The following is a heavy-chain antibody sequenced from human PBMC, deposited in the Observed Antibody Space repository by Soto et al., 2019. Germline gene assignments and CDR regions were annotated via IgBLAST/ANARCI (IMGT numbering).Heavy chain of an antibody. CDR1: GYTCATYD. J-gene: IGHJ4*02. CDR3: ASRQERSGPYYLDY. V-gene: IGHV1-8*01. Sequence: QVQLVQSGAEVKKPGASVKVSCKASGYTCATYDFAWVRQATGQGLEWMGWMNPNTGNTGYAQAVRGRVTMTRNTSITTAYMEMSSLRSEDTAAYFCASRQERSGPYYLDYWGQGTLVTVSS. CDR2: MNPNTGNT. D-gene: IGHD6-25*01.